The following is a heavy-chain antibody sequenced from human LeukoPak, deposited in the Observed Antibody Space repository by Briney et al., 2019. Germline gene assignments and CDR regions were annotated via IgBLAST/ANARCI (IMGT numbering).Heavy chain of an antibody. V-gene: IGHV3-23*01. D-gene: IGHD1-1*01. J-gene: IGHJ4*02. Sequence: PGGSLRLSCAVSGFTFSNYVMSWVRQAPGKGLEWVSGISQSGGGANYADFVRGRFTISRDNSKNTLYLLMDSLRVDATAVYYCTKVGWVSGTTLQNFHYWGQGTLVTVSS. CDR3: TKVGWVSGTTLQNFHY. CDR1: GFTFSNYV. CDR2: ISQSGGGA.